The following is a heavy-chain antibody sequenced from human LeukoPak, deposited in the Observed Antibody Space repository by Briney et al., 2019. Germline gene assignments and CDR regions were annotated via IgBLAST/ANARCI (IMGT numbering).Heavy chain of an antibody. J-gene: IGHJ6*03. CDR2: INPNSGGT. CDR3: ARDQVAPYYYYMDV. Sequence: GASVKVSCKASGYTFTGYYMHWVRQAPGQGLEWMGWINPNSGGTNYAQKFQGRVTMTRDTSISTAYMELSRLRSDDTAVYYCARDQVAPYYYYMDVWGKGTTVTVSS. V-gene: IGHV1-2*02. CDR1: GYTFTGYY. D-gene: IGHD2-15*01.